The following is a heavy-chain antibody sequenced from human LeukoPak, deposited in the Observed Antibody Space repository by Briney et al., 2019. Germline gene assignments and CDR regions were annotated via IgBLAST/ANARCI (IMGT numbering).Heavy chain of an antibody. CDR3: ARALSAAGLHKYNWFDP. Sequence: SETLSLTCTVSGGSISSYYWSWIRQPAGKGLEWIGRIYTSGSTNYNPSLKSRVTMSVDTSKNQFSLKLSSVTAADTAVYYRARALSAAGLHKYNWFDPWGQGTLVTVSS. CDR2: IYTSGST. J-gene: IGHJ5*02. V-gene: IGHV4-4*07. CDR1: GGSISSYY. D-gene: IGHD6-13*01.